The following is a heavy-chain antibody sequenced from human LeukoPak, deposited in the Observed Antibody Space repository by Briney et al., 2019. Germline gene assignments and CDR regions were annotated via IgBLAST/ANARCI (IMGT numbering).Heavy chain of an antibody. CDR2: INPNSGGT. Sequence: ASVKVSCKASGYTFTGYYMHWVRQAPGQGLEWMGWINPNSGGTNYAQKFQGRVTMTRDTSISTAYMELSRLRSDDTAVYYCARVPSGNWGTIDYWGQGTLVTVSS. J-gene: IGHJ4*02. CDR3: ARVPSGNWGTIDY. V-gene: IGHV1-2*02. CDR1: GYTFTGYY. D-gene: IGHD7-27*01.